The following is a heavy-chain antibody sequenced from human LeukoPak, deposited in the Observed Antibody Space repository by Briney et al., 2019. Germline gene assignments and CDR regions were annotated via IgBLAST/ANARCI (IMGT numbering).Heavy chain of an antibody. V-gene: IGHV3-23*01. CDR3: VRNAASDFYYYMGV. CDR1: GFTFYSYA. J-gene: IGHJ6*03. Sequence: PGGSLRLSCVASGFTFYSYAMGWVRQSPGRGLECVSAISNYGHKTSYTDSARGRFTISRDNSKNTVYLQMSSLRAEDTGIYYCVRNAASDFYYYMGVWGRGTTLIVS. D-gene: IGHD6-25*01. CDR2: ISNYGHKT.